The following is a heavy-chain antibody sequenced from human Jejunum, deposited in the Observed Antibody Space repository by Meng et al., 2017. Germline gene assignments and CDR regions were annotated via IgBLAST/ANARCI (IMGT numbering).Heavy chain of an antibody. CDR3: ARDRNHVNWFFY. D-gene: IGHD2/OR15-2a*01. CDR2: VDHSGTT. CDR1: GDSRSPTYY. J-gene: IGHJ5*01. V-gene: IGHV4-38-2*02. Sequence: SDILSPTGNVSGDSRSPTYYWGWIRQSPGKGLEWIASVDHSGTTYYNSSLQTRVSISVDTSKNQLSLNLKSVTATDTAIYFCARDRNHVNWFFYWGQGTLVTVSS.